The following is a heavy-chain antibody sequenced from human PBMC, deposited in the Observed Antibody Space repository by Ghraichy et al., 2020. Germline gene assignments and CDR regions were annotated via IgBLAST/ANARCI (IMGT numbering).Heavy chain of an antibody. J-gene: IGHJ4*02. Sequence: SETLSLTCAVYGGSFSGYYWSWIRQPPGKGLEWIGEINHSGSTNYNPSLKSRVTISVDTSKNQFSLKLSSVTAADTAVYYCARKYYYDSSGYGFDYWGQGTLVTVSS. V-gene: IGHV4-34*01. D-gene: IGHD3-22*01. CDR2: INHSGST. CDR1: GGSFSGYY. CDR3: ARKYYYDSSGYGFDY.